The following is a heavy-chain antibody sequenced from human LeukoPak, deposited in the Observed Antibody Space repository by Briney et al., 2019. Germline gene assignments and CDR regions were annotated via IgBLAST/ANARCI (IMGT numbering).Heavy chain of an antibody. CDR3: AKVTYSSSWSRPFDY. CDR1: GFTFSSYG. CDR2: ISYDGSNK. D-gene: IGHD6-13*01. Sequence: GRSLRLSCAPSGFTFSSYGMHSVRQAPGKGLEWVAVISYDGSNKYYADSVKGRFTISRDNSNNTLYLQMNSLRAEDTAVYYCAKVTYSSSWSRPFDYWGQGTLVTVSS. V-gene: IGHV3-30*18. J-gene: IGHJ4*02.